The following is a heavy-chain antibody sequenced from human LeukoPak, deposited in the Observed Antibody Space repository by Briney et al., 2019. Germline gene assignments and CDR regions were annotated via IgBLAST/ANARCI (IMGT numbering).Heavy chain of an antibody. CDR2: ISGYNGNT. V-gene: IGHV1-18*01. J-gene: IGHJ6*02. Sequence: DSVKVSCKASGYTFTSYGVSWVRQAPGQGLEWMGWISGYNGNTNYVQKLQGRVTMTTDTSTSTAYMELRSLRSDDTAVYYCAREDSSSWPDYYYYYGMDVWGQGTTVTVSS. CDR3: AREDSSSWPDYYYYYGMDV. D-gene: IGHD6-13*01. CDR1: GYTFTSYG.